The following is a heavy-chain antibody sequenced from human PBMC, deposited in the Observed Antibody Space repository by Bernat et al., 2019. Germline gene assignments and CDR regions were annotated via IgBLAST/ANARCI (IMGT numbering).Heavy chain of an antibody. CDR2: INVGSSTI. V-gene: IGHV3-48*02. Sequence: EVQVVESGGGLLQPGGSLRLSCAASGFTFNSYSMNWVRQAPGKGLEWISYINVGSSTIYYADSVKGRFTISRDDAKSSLYLQMNSLRDEDTAVYYCARDHDWAFDYWGQGTLVTVSS. D-gene: IGHD3-9*01. CDR3: ARDHDWAFDY. J-gene: IGHJ4*02. CDR1: GFTFNSYS.